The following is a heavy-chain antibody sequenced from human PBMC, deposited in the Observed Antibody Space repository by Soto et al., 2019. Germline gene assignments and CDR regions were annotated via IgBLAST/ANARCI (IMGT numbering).Heavy chain of an antibody. V-gene: IGHV3-53*04. CDR1: GFTVSSNY. Sequence: EVQLVESGGGLVQPGGSLRLSCAASGFTVSSNYMSWVRQAPGKGLEWVSVIYSGGSTYYADSVKGRFTISRHNSNNTLDLQMNSLRAEDTAVYYCARNYYGSGGTWGQGTLVTVSS. CDR3: ARNYYGSGGT. CDR2: IYSGGST. D-gene: IGHD3-10*01. J-gene: IGHJ5*02.